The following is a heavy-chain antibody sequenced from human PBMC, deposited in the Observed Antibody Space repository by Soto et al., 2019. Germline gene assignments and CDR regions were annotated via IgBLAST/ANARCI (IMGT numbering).Heavy chain of an antibody. J-gene: IGHJ6*02. Sequence: QIQLVESGGGVVQPGRSLRLSCAASGFTFNTYGFNWVRQAPGKGLEWVAVIWHDGNTKYYADSVKGRFTISRDNLKNTLYLQMNSLTAEDTAGYYCARPLVAPVAGPYYYGMDVWGQGTTVTVSS. V-gene: IGHV3-33*01. CDR2: IWHDGNTK. D-gene: IGHD6-19*01. CDR1: GFTFNTYG. CDR3: ARPLVAPVAGPYYYGMDV.